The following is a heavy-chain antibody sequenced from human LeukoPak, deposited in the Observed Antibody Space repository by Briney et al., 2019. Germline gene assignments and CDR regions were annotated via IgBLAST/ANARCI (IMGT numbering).Heavy chain of an antibody. CDR1: GGSISSSSYY. CDR3: ARPAIYVDYDSYGMYV. J-gene: IGHJ6*02. CDR2: IYYSGST. Sequence: SETLSLTCTVSGGSISSSSYYWGWIRQPPGKGLEWIGSIYYSGSTYYNPSLKSRVTISVDTSKNQFSLKLSSVTAADTAVYYCARPAIYVDYDSYGMYVWGQGTTVTVSS. V-gene: IGHV4-39*01. D-gene: IGHD3-16*01.